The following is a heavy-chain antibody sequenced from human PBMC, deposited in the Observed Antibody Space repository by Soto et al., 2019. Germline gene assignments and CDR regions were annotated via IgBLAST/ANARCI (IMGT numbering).Heavy chain of an antibody. Sequence: EVQLMESGGGLVQPGRSLRLSCAASGFTFDNYAMHWVRQVPGKGLEWASGISWNSGNIGYADSVKGRFTISRDNAQNSLYLQMNSLRSEDTAFYYCAKDHMAWAGLFDSWGQGTLVTVSS. CDR1: GFTFDNYA. D-gene: IGHD6-19*01. CDR2: ISWNSGNI. J-gene: IGHJ4*02. CDR3: AKDHMAWAGLFDS. V-gene: IGHV3-9*01.